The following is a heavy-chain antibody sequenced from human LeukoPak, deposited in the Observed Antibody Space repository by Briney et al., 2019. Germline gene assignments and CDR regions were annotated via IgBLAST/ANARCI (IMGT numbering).Heavy chain of an antibody. CDR1: GGSFSGYY. D-gene: IGHD3-10*01. J-gene: IGHJ5*02. CDR3: ARGAPTYYYGPGSSYWFDP. Sequence: PSETLSLTCAVYGGSFSGYYWSWIRQPPGKGVEWIGEINHSGSTNYNPSLKSRVTISVDTSKNQFSLKLSSVTAADTAVYYCARGAPTYYYGPGSSYWFDPWGQGTLVTVSS. CDR2: INHSGST. V-gene: IGHV4-34*01.